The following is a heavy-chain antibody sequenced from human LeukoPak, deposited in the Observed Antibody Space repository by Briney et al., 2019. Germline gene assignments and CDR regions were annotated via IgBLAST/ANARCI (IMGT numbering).Heavy chain of an antibody. V-gene: IGHV2-5*02. CDR2: IFWDDDK. D-gene: IGHD6-13*01. J-gene: IGHJ4*02. CDR1: GFSLSTSGVG. Sequence: FGPTLVNPTQPLTLTCTFSGFSLSTSGVGVGWIRQPPGKALEWLTLIFWDDDKRYSPSLKSRLTITKDTSKNQVVLTMTNMDPVDTATYYCGHSRQLACFDYWGQGTLVTVSS. CDR3: GHSRQLACFDY.